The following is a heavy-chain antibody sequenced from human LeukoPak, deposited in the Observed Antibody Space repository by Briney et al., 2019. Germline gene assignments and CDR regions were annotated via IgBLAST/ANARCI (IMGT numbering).Heavy chain of an antibody. Sequence: GGSLRLSCSASGFTFSHHGMHWVRQAPGKGLEWVAVIWSDGTNRFYAGSVKGRFTISRDNSQNSVFLQMNSLRVEDTAMYYCARDAQRGFDYSNSLKYWGHGTLVTVSS. V-gene: IGHV3-33*01. CDR3: ARDAQRGFDYSNSLKY. D-gene: IGHD4-11*01. CDR2: IWSDGTNR. CDR1: GFTFSHHG. J-gene: IGHJ4*01.